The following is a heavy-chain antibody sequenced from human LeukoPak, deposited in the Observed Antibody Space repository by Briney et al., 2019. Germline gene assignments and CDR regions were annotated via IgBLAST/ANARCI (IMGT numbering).Heavy chain of an antibody. CDR3: ARDGFGELSRRGLDY. CDR2: IYYSGST. Sequence: SETLFLTCTVSGGSISTYYWSWMRQPPGRGLEWIGYIYYSGSTNHNPSLQSRVTISVDTSKNQFSLKLSSVTAADTAVYYCARDGFGELSRRGLDYWGQGTLVTVSS. J-gene: IGHJ4*02. CDR1: GGSISTYY. D-gene: IGHD3-10*01. V-gene: IGHV4-59*12.